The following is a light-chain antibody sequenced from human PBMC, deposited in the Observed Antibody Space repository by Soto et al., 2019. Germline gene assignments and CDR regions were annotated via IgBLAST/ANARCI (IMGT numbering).Light chain of an antibody. CDR1: QSVSSSY. CDR2: GAS. V-gene: IGKV3-20*01. CDR3: QQYGSSPLWT. J-gene: IGKJ1*01. Sequence: EIVLTQSPGTLSLSPGERATLSCRASQSVSSSYLAWYQQKPGQAPRLLIYGASNRATGIPDRFSGSGSGTDFTLTISRLEPDDLAVSYCQQYGSSPLWTFGQGTKVEIK.